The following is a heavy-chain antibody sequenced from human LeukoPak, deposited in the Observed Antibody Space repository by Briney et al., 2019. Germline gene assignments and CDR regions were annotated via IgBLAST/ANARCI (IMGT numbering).Heavy chain of an antibody. V-gene: IGHV3-23*01. J-gene: IGHJ6*03. Sequence: PGGSLRLSCAASGFTFSSYAMSWVRQAPGKGLEWVSAISGSGGSTYYADSVKGRFTISRDNSKNTLYLQMNSLRAEDTAVYYCAKDADTIVVVPAANYMDVWGKGTTVTVSS. CDR2: ISGSGGST. CDR1: GFTFSSYA. D-gene: IGHD2-2*01. CDR3: AKDADTIVVVPAANYMDV.